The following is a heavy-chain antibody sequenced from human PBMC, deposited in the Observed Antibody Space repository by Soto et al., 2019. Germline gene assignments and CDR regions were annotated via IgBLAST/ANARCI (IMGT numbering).Heavy chain of an antibody. CDR2: IIPIFGTA. V-gene: IGHV1-69*12. Sequence: QVQLVQSGAEVKKPGSSVKVSCKASGGTFSSYAISWVRQAPGQGLEWMGGIIPIFGTANYAQKFQGRVTITADESRSTAQMELSSLRSEDTAVYYCARMDSGGYSNWFDPGGQGTRVTVSS. CDR1: GGTFSSYA. D-gene: IGHD3-22*01. CDR3: ARMDSGGYSNWFDP. J-gene: IGHJ5*02.